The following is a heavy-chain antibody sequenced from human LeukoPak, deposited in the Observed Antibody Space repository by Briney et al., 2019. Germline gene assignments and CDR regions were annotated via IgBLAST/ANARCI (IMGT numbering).Heavy chain of an antibody. D-gene: IGHD2-2*01. CDR3: AKVASLCTSTSCVRGGFDY. J-gene: IGHJ4*02. CDR1: GFTFNTYS. CDR2: LSGSGSNT. Sequence: GGSLRLSCAASGFTFNTYSMNWVRQAPGKGLEWVSALSGSGSNTYYADSVKGRFTISRDNSKNTLYLQMNGLRAEDTAKYYCAKVASLCTSTSCVRGGFDYWGQGTLVTVSS. V-gene: IGHV3-23*01.